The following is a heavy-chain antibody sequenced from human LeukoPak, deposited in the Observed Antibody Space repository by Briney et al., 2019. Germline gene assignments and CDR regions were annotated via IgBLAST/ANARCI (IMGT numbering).Heavy chain of an antibody. J-gene: IGHJ4*02. Sequence: PSETLSLTCAVYGGSFSGYYWSWIRQPPGKGLEWTGEINHSGSTNYNPSLKSRVTISVDTSKNQFSLKLSSVTAADTAVYYCARRGPYYYDSSPYDYWGQGTLVTVSS. V-gene: IGHV4-34*01. D-gene: IGHD3-22*01. CDR2: INHSGST. CDR1: GGSFSGYY. CDR3: ARRGPYYYDSSPYDY.